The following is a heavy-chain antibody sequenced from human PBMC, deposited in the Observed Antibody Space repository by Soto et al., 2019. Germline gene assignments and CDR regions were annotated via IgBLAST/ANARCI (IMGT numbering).Heavy chain of an antibody. D-gene: IGHD6-13*01. V-gene: IGHV3-21*01. CDR2: ISSSSSYI. Sequence: GGSLRLSCAASGFTFSSYTMNWVRQAPGKGLEWVSSISSSSSYIYYADSVKGRFTISRDNAKNSLYLQMNSLRAEDTAVYYCARDGTAAPPGWFDPWGQGTLVTVSS. CDR3: ARDGTAAPPGWFDP. CDR1: GFTFSSYT. J-gene: IGHJ5*02.